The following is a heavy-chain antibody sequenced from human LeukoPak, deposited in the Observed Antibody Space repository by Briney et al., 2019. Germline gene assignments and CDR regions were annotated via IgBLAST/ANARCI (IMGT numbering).Heavy chain of an antibody. D-gene: IGHD3-3*01. CDR1: GGSFGTYY. CDR3: ARERWRNSDYWYFDL. Sequence: SETLSLTCAVSGGSFGTYYWSWVRQPPGTGLEWIGYIYYTGTTNYNPSLKSRVTISLDTSKNQFSLKLSSVTAADTAVYYCARERWRNSDYWYFDLWGRGTLVTVSS. J-gene: IGHJ2*01. CDR2: IYYTGTT. V-gene: IGHV4-59*01.